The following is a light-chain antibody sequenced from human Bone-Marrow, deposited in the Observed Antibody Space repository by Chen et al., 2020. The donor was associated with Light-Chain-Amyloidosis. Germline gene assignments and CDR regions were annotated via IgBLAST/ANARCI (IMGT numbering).Light chain of an antibody. CDR3: QVWDRSSDRPV. CDR2: DDS. Sequence: YVLTQPSSVSVAPGQTATIACGGNNIGSTSVHWYQQTPGQAPLLVVYDDSDRPSGIPERLSGSNSGNTATLTLSRVEAGDEADYYCQVWDRSSDRPVFGGGTKLTVL. J-gene: IGLJ3*02. CDR1: NIGSTS. V-gene: IGLV3-21*02.